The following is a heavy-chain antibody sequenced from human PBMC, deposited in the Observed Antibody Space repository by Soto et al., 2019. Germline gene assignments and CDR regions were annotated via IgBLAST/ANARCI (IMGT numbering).Heavy chain of an antibody. Sequence: SETLSLTCGVSGGTVASSHWWSWVRQSPGGGLEWIGNVYHTGDTNFNPSLQSRVTISVDKSNNQFSLRLYSLTAADTAVYFFAREIVTAGWNNYYGPWGRGTLVTVSS. J-gene: IGHJ5*02. D-gene: IGHD2-21*02. CDR3: AREIVTAGWNNYYGP. CDR1: GGTVASSHW. V-gene: IGHV4-4*02. CDR2: VYHTGDT.